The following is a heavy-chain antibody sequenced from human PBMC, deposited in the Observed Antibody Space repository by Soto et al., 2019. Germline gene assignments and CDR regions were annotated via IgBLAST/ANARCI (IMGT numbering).Heavy chain of an antibody. J-gene: IGHJ4*02. V-gene: IGHV4-59*08. CDR2: IYYSGST. CDR3: ARQSFGDY. D-gene: IGHD3-10*01. Sequence: SETLSLTCTVSGGSISSYYWSWIRQPPGKGLEWIGYIYYSGSTNYNPSLKSRVTISVDTSKNQFSLKLSSVTAADTAVYYCARQSFGDYWGQGTLVTVSS. CDR1: GGSISSYY.